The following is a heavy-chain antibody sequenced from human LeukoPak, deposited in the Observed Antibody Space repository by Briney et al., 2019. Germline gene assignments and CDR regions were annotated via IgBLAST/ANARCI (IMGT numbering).Heavy chain of an antibody. J-gene: IGHJ4*02. CDR1: GGSISYYY. CDR2: IYYTGST. CDR3: ARLYYDSSGYLDY. V-gene: IGHV4-59*12. D-gene: IGHD3-22*01. Sequence: SETLSLTCTVSGGSISYYYWGWIRQPPGKGLEWIGYIYYTGSTNYNPSLKSRVTISVDTSKNQFSLKLSSVTAADTAVYYCARLYYDSSGYLDYWGQGTLVTVSS.